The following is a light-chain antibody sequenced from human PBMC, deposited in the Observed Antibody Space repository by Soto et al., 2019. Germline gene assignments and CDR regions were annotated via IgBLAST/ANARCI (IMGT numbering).Light chain of an antibody. CDR1: TGAVTSGHY. Sequence: QAVVTQEPSLTVSPGGTVTLTCDSSTGAVTSGHYPYWFQQRPGQAPKTLIYDTNNKYSWTPARFSGSLLGGKAALTLSGAQPEDEADYFCLLSHPGTVVFGGGTKLTVL. CDR3: LLSHPGTVV. CDR2: DTN. V-gene: IGLV7-46*01. J-gene: IGLJ2*01.